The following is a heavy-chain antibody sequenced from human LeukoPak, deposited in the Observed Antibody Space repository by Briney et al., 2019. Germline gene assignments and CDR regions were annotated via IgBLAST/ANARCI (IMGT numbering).Heavy chain of an antibody. CDR3: ARGDCSSTSCYTFDP. Sequence: SETLSLTCAVSGGSISSSNWWSWVRQPPGKGLEWIGEIYHSGSTNYNPSLKSRVTISVDKSKNQFSLKLSSVTAADTAVYYCARGDCSSTSCYTFDPWGQGTLVTVSS. CDR1: GGSISSSNW. V-gene: IGHV4-4*02. CDR2: IYHSGST. J-gene: IGHJ5*02. D-gene: IGHD2-2*02.